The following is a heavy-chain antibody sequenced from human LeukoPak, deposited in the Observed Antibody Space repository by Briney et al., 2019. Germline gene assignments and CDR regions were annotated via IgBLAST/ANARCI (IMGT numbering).Heavy chain of an antibody. V-gene: IGHV3-30*18. CDR2: ISYDGSNK. CDR1: GFTFSSYG. D-gene: IGHD3-10*01. J-gene: IGHJ6*02. Sequence: GGSLRLSCAASGFTFSSYGMHWVRQAPGKGLEWVAVISYDGSNKYYADSVKGRFTISRDNSKNTLSLQMNRLRAEDTAVYYCAKDYGSGISKYGMDVWGQGTTVTVSS. CDR3: AKDYGSGISKYGMDV.